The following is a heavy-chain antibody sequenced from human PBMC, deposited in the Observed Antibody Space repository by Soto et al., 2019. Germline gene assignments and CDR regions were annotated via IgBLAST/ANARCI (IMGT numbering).Heavy chain of an antibody. Sequence: SETLSLTCRVAGGSISSSSYYWGWIRQPPGKGLEWIGSIYYSGNTYDNPSLKSRVTMSVDTFKNHFSLKLSSVTAADTAVYYCARSGQVGGTDYFDYWGQGTLVTVSS. CDR2: IYYSGNT. D-gene: IGHD1-26*01. V-gene: IGHV4-39*02. CDR3: ARSGQVGGTDYFDY. CDR1: GGSISSSSYY. J-gene: IGHJ4*02.